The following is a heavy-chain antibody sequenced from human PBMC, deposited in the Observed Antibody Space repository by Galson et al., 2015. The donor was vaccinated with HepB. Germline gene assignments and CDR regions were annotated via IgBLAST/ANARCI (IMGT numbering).Heavy chain of an antibody. J-gene: IGHJ1*01. CDR3: ARESATHARRGFESH. V-gene: IGHV3-48*01. CDR2: INSVSSHI. CDR1: GFSLSSYN. D-gene: IGHD3-3*01. Sequence: SLRLSCAASGFSLSSYNMNWVRQAPGKGLEWISYINSVSSHIYYADSVMGRFIISRDNAKDSLYLQMNSPRAEDTGVYYCARESATHARRGFESHWGQGTLVTGSS.